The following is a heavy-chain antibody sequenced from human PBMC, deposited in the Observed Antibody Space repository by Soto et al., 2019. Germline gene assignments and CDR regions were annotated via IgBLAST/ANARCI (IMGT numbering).Heavy chain of an antibody. J-gene: IGHJ4*02. V-gene: IGHV3-30*18. Sequence: QVQLVESGGGVVQPGRSLRLSCAASGFTFSSYGMQWVRQAPGKGLEWVAVISYDGSNKYYADSVKGRFTISRDNSKNTLYLQMNSLRAEDTAVYYCAKDFGSGWYYFDYWGQGTLVTVSS. D-gene: IGHD6-19*01. CDR3: AKDFGSGWYYFDY. CDR1: GFTFSSYG. CDR2: ISYDGSNK.